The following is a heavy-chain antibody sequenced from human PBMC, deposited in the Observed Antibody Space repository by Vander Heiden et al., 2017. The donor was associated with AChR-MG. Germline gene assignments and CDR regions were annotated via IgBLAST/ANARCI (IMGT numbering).Heavy chain of an antibody. D-gene: IGHD6-6*01. Sequence: QVQLVESGGGVVQPWRSLRLSCLASGFTFPRYCLHWVCQAPGGGLEGVAVISFDESNTYYEDSVRGRFTISRDSSRNTLYLEMNSLRPEDTALYYCAKASRQLVRDAFDWWGRGTIVPGSS. CDR3: AKASRQLVRDAFDW. V-gene: IGHV3-30*18. J-gene: IGHJ3*01. CDR2: ISFDESNT. CDR1: GFTFPRYC.